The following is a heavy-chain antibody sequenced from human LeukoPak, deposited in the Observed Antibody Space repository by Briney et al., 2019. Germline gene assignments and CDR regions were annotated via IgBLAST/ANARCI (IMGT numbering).Heavy chain of an antibody. J-gene: IGHJ4*02. Sequence: GRSLRLSCAASGFTFSSYGMHWVRQAPGKGLEWVAVISYDGSNKYYADSVKGRFTISRDNSKNTLYLQMNSLRAEDTAVYYCASMYDSSGYYRYWGQGTLVTVSS. CDR3: ASMYDSSGYYRY. CDR1: GFTFSSYG. D-gene: IGHD3-22*01. CDR2: ISYDGSNK. V-gene: IGHV3-30*03.